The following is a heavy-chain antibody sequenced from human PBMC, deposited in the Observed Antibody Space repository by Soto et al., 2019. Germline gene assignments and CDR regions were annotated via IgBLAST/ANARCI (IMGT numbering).Heavy chain of an antibody. CDR2: IWYDGSNK. J-gene: IGHJ4*02. CDR3: ARDTGPKMVRGVITSGIDY. V-gene: IGHV3-33*01. D-gene: IGHD3-10*01. Sequence: ALRLSCAASGFTFSSYGMHWVRQAPGKGLEWVAVIWYDGSNKYYADSVKGRFTISRDNSKNTLYLQMNSLRAEDTAVYYCARDTGPKMVRGVITSGIDYWGQGTLVTVSS. CDR1: GFTFSSYG.